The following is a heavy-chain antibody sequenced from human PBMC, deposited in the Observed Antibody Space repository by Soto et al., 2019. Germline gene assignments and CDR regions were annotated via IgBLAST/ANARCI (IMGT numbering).Heavy chain of an antibody. V-gene: IGHV2-5*02. CDR1: GFSLTTSGVG. Sequence: QITLNESGPTQVKPRQTLTLTCTFSGFSLTTSGVGVGWIRQSPGNAPEWLALIYWDDDMRYSPSLKSRLTITKDTSKTQVVLTMADLDPADTATYYCAHRVLRTVFGLVTTTAIYFDFWGQGTPVAVSS. CDR2: IYWDDDM. CDR3: AHRVLRTVFGLVTTTAIYFDF. D-gene: IGHD3-3*01. J-gene: IGHJ4*02.